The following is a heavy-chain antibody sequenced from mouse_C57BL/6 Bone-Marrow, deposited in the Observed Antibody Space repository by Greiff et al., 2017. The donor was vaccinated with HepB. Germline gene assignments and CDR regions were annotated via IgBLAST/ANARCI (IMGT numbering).Heavy chain of an antibody. Sequence: QVQLQQSGAELARPGASVKLSCKASGYTFTSYGISWVKQRTGKGLEWIGVIYTRSGNTYYNEKFKGKDTLTANKSSRTAYMELRSLKSEDAAVYFCGRPLAYGGQGTLVTVSA. CDR2: IYTRSGNT. CDR3: GRPLAY. V-gene: IGHV1-81*01. J-gene: IGHJ3*01. CDR1: GYTFTSYG.